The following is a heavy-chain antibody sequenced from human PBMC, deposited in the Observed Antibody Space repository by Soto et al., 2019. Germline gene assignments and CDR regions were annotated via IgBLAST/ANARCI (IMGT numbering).Heavy chain of an antibody. CDR1: GGSITSDYSC. V-gene: IGHV4-30-4*01. CDR2: IFDSGTT. CDR3: ARGPSGDKVHY. Sequence: SETLSLTCTLSGGSITSDYSCCSWFRQPPGEGLEWIGHIFDSGTTYTNPSLRSQVAISLDTSKNHFSLTLSSVTAADTAVYYCARGPSGDKVHYWGQGALVTVS. D-gene: IGHD7-27*01. J-gene: IGHJ4*02.